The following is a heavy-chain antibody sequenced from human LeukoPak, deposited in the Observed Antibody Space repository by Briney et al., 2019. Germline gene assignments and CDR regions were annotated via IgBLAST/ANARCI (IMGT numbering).Heavy chain of an antibody. CDR2: IYPRDGST. V-gene: IGHV1-46*01. CDR3: AREKGPSRGIYGGNPLVDY. J-gene: IGHJ4*02. Sequence: ASVKVSCKASGYTFTSNYIHWVRQAPGQGLEWMGMIYPRDGSTSYAQKFQGRVTVTRDTSTSTVYMELSSLRSEDTAVYYCAREKGPSRGIYGGNPLVDYWGQGTLVTVSS. CDR1: GYTFTSNY. D-gene: IGHD4-23*01.